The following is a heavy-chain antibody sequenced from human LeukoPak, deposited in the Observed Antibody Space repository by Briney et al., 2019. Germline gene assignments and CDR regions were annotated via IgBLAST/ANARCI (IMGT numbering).Heavy chain of an antibody. CDR1: GFTFSSYA. J-gene: IGHJ2*01. V-gene: IGHV3-23*01. CDR2: ITGDGGGA. D-gene: IGHD6-6*01. CDR3: ANARGTSSSYFDL. Sequence: PGGSLRLSCAASGFTFSSYAMSWVRQAPGKGLEWVSGITGDGGGAYYTDSVKGRFTISRDNSKNTLYLQMNSLRAEDTALYYCANARGTSSSYFDLWGRGTLVTVSS.